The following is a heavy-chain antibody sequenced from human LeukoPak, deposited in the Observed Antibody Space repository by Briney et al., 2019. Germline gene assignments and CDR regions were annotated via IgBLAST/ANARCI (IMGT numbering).Heavy chain of an antibody. D-gene: IGHD2-15*01. CDR1: GDIVSSNSAA. V-gene: IGHV6-1*01. J-gene: IGHJ4*02. CDR3: ARTYCSGGSCYLRYYFDY. CDR2: TYYRSKWYN. Sequence: SQTLSLTCAISGDIVSSNSAAWNWIRQSPSRGLEWLGRTYYRSKWYNDYAVSVKSRITINPDTSKNQFSLQLNSVTPEDTAVYYCARTYCSGGSCYLRYYFDYWGQGTLVTVSS.